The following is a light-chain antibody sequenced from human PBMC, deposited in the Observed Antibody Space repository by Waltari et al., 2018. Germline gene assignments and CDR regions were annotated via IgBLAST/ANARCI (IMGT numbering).Light chain of an antibody. V-gene: IGLV1-44*01. J-gene: IGLJ3*02. CDR3: AAWDDRMNGHWV. CDR1: SSNIGDNV. Sequence: QSVLTQPPSASGTPGQRVTISCSGSSSNIGDNVVNWYQQLPGKAPKLLILRNAQRPSGGPDRFSASKSGTSASLAISGLQSEDEADYYCAAWDDRMNGHWVFGGGTKVTVL. CDR2: RNA.